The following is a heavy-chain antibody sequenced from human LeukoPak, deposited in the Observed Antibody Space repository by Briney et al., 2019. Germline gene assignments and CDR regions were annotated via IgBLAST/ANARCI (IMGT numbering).Heavy chain of an antibody. CDR3: TSPTGDSSGDRAATFSSDY. CDR1: GFTFGDYA. D-gene: IGHD6-19*01. CDR2: IRSKAYGGTT. J-gene: IGHJ4*02. V-gene: IGHV3-49*03. Sequence: GGSLRLSCTASGFTFGDYAMSWFRQAPGKGLEWVGFIRSKAYGGTTEYAASVKGRFTISRDDSKSIAYLQMNSLKTEDTAVYYCTSPTGDSSGDRAATFSSDYWGQGTLVTVSS.